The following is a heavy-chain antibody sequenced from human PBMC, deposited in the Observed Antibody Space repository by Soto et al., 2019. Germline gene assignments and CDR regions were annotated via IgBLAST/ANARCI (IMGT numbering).Heavy chain of an antibody. J-gene: IGHJ4*02. CDR1: GGSISSSSYY. D-gene: IGHD3-9*01. CDR2: IYYSGST. CDR3: ARLEDYDILTGYYTIDY. Sequence: PSETLSLTCTVSGGSISSSSYYWGWIRQPPGKGLEWIGSIYYSGSTYYNPSLKSRVTISVDTSKNQFSLKLSSVTAADTAVYYCARLEDYDILTGYYTIDYWGQGTLVTV. V-gene: IGHV4-39*01.